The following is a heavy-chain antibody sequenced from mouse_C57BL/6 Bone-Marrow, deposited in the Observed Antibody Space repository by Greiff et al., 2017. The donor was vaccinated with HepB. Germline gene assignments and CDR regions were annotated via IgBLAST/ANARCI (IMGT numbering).Heavy chain of an antibody. CDR2: IYPGDGDT. CDR3: AGGYGFDY. Sequence: VQVVESGPELVKPGASVKISCKASGYAFSSSWMNWVKQRPGKGLEWIGRIYPGDGDTNYNGKFKGKATLTADKSSSTAYMQLSSLTSEDSAVYFCAGGYGFDYWGQGTTLTVSS. V-gene: IGHV1-82*01. CDR1: GYAFSSSW. J-gene: IGHJ2*01. D-gene: IGHD2-2*01.